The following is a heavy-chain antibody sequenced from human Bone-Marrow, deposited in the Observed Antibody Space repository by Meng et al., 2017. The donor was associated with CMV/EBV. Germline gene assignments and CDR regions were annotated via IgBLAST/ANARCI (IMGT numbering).Heavy chain of an antibody. D-gene: IGHD1-1*01. CDR1: GYTFINFG. Sequence: ASVKVSCKASGYTFINFGFSWVRQAPGQGLQWMGWISTYNGNTNYAQRLQGRVTLTTDTSTSTAYMELRSLRSDDTAVYYCARDRYNWDVVYWGQGTLVTVSS. V-gene: IGHV1-18*01. J-gene: IGHJ4*02. CDR2: ISTYNGNT. CDR3: ARDRYNWDVVY.